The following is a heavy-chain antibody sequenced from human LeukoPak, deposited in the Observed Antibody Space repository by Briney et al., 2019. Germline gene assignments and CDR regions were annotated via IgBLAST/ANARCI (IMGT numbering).Heavy chain of an antibody. J-gene: IGHJ4*02. D-gene: IGHD3-10*01. CDR1: GYTFTNYD. CDR2: MNPNSGNT. Sequence: GASVKVSCKASGYTFTNYDINWVRQATGQGLEWVGWMNPNSGNTGYAQKLQGRVTFTRGTSISTAYMELSSLRSEDTAVYYCARGLGSFGLVPGADYWGQGTLVTVSS. V-gene: IGHV1-8*03. CDR3: ARGLGSFGLVPGADY.